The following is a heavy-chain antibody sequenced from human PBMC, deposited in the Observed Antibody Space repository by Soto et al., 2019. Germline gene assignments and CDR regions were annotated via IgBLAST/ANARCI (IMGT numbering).Heavy chain of an antibody. CDR2: INHSGST. V-gene: IGHV4-34*01. CDR3: ARGWGYDFWSGYYLWDY. CDR1: GGAFSGYY. J-gene: IGHJ4*02. D-gene: IGHD3-3*01. Sequence: SETLSLTCAVYGGAFSGYYWSWLRQPPGKGLEWMGEINHSGSTNYNPSLKSRVTISVDTSKNQFSLKLSSVAAADTAVYYCARGWGYDFWSGYYLWDYWGQGTLVTVSS.